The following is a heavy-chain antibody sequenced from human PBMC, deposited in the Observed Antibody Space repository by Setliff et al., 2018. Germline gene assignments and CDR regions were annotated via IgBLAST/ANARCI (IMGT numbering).Heavy chain of an antibody. J-gene: IGHJ4*02. Sequence: GGSLRLSCAASGFTFSTYRMHWVRQAPGKGLEWVAVIWDDGGNRYHADSVKGRFTISRDNSKNTLYLQMNSLRPEDTAVYYCARTCSGSGCYAGLESWGQGTPVTVSS. D-gene: IGHD2-15*01. CDR1: GFTFSTYR. V-gene: IGHV3-33*08. CDR2: IWDDGGNR. CDR3: ARTCSGSGCYAGLES.